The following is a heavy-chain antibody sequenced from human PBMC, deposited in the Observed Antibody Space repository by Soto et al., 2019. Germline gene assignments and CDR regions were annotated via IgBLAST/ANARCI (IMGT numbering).Heavy chain of an antibody. J-gene: IGHJ3*02. CDR2: ISYDGSNK. Sequence: GGSLRLSCAASGFTFSSYAMHWVRQAPGKGLEWVTVISYDGSNKYYADSVKGRFTISRDNSRNTLYLQMNSLRAEDPAVYYCAREKLGSGAFDIWGQGTMVTVSS. CDR1: GFTFSSYA. V-gene: IGHV3-30*04. CDR3: AREKLGSGAFDI. D-gene: IGHD6-13*01.